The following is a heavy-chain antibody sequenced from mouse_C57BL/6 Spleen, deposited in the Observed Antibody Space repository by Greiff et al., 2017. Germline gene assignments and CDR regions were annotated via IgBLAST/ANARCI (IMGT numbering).Heavy chain of an antibody. Sequence: EVQLQQSGAELVRPGASVKLSCTASGFNIKDDYMHWVKQRPEQGLEWIGWIDPENGDTEYASKFQGKATITADTSSNTAYLQRSSLTSEDTAVYYCTTLYSPLDYWGQGTSVTVSS. CDR1: GFNIKDDY. V-gene: IGHV14-4*01. CDR3: TTLYSPLDY. CDR2: IDPENGDT. J-gene: IGHJ4*01. D-gene: IGHD2-1*01.